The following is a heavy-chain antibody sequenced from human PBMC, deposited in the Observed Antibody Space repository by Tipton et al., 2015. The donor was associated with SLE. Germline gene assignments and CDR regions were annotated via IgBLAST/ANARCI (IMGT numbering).Heavy chain of an antibody. Sequence: TLSLTCTVSGGSISSYYWSWIRQPPGKGLEWIGCIYYSGSTYYNPSLKSRVTISVDTSKNQFSLKLSSVTAADTAVYYCARPHPPSYYDFWSGYHNWFDPWGQGTLVTVSS. CDR3: ARPHPPSYYDFWSGYHNWFDP. V-gene: IGHV4-59*04. D-gene: IGHD3-3*01. CDR2: IYYSGST. J-gene: IGHJ5*02. CDR1: GGSISSYY.